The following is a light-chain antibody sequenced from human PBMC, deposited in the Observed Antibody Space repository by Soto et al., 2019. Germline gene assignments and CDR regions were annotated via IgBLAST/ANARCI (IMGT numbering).Light chain of an antibody. CDR1: RGYVGGYND. CDR2: DVS. J-gene: IGLJ1*01. Sequence: QSALTKARGVSRYRGQSVTISCTGTRGYVGGYNDVSWYQQHPGKAPKLMIYDVSTRPSAVTDRFPGSKSGTTAALAIYGLEAEDEAYYYICVLAGIYTSSVFGTGTKVTV. V-gene: IGLV2-11*01. CDR3: CVLAGIYTSSV.